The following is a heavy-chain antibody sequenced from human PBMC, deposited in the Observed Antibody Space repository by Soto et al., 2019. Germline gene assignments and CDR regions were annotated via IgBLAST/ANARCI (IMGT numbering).Heavy chain of an antibody. J-gene: IGHJ5*02. CDR1: GGSISSGDYY. V-gene: IGHV4-30-4*01. D-gene: IGHD1-1*01. CDR2: IYYSGST. CDR3: ASQLEVAGNWFDP. Sequence: QVQLQESGPGLVKPSQTLSLTCTVSGGSISSGDYYWSWIRQPPGKGLEWIGYIYYSGSTYYNPSLKSRVTISVDTSQNQFSLKLSSVTAADTAVYYCASQLEVAGNWFDPWGQGTLVTVSS.